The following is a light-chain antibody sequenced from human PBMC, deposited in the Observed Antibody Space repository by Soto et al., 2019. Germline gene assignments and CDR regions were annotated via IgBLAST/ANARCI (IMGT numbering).Light chain of an antibody. V-gene: IGKV3-20*01. J-gene: IGKJ1*01. CDR3: QQYGRTSWT. CDR2: GAS. Sequence: EIVLTQSPGTLSLSPGEGATISSRASQSVSTNFFAWYQQKPGQAPRLLIYGASTRATGIPDRFSGSGSGTDFTLTISRLEPEDFAVYYCQQYGRTSWTFGQGTKVDIK. CDR1: QSVSTNF.